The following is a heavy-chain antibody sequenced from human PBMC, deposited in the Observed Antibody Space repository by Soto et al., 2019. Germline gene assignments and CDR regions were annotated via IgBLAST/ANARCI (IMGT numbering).Heavy chain of an antibody. CDR1: GFTLKDCA. J-gene: IGHJ4*02. V-gene: IGHV3-23*01. CDR3: ARTRTAFYRYYFDS. D-gene: IGHD2-21*02. CDR2: ISGSGGAT. Sequence: PGVSRRLSCSTSGFTLKDCAISWVRHAPGKGLEWVSGISGSGGATYYTDSVEGRFTISKDFSKNTVSLQMTGLRVDDTAVYYCARTRTAFYRYYFDSWGQGALVTVSS.